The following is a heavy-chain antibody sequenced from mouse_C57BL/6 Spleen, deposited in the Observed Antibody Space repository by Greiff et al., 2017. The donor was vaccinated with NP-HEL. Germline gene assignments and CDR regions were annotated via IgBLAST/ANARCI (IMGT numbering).Heavy chain of an antibody. CDR2: ISYDGSN. Sequence: ESGPGLVKPSQSLSLTCSVTGYSITSGYYWNWIRQFPGNKLEWMGYISYDGSNNYNPSLKNRISITRDTSKNQFFLKLNSVTTEDTATYYCAREITTASYWYFDVWGTGTTVTVSS. CDR1: GYSITSGYY. J-gene: IGHJ1*03. V-gene: IGHV3-6*01. CDR3: AREITTASYWYFDV. D-gene: IGHD1-2*01.